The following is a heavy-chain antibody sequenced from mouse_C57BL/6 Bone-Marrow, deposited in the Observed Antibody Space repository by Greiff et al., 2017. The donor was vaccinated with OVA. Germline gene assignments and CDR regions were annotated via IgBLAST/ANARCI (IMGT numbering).Heavy chain of an antibody. J-gene: IGHJ4*01. Sequence: QVTLKESGPGILQPSQTLSLTCSFSVFSLSTFGMGVSWIRQPSGKGLEWLAHIYWDEDKHYKPSLKSRLTISKDTSNNQVFLKITTVDTADTATYYSARRIITTVVAPYYYAMDYWGQGTSVTVSS. CDR1: VFSLSTFGMG. D-gene: IGHD1-1*01. CDR2: IYWDEDK. CDR3: ARRIITTVVAPYYYAMDY. V-gene: IGHV8-9*01.